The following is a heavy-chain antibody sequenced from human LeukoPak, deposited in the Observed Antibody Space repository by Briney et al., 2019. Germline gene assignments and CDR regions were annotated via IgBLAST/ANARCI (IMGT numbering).Heavy chain of an antibody. CDR2: ISYDGSNK. CDR3: ARDLTGTGDY. V-gene: IGHV3-30*03. Sequence: GRSLRLSCAASGFTFSNYGMHWVRQAPGQGLEWVAFISYDGSNKYYADSVKGRFTISRDSSKNTLYLQMNSLRAEGTALYYCARDLTGTGDYWGQGTLVTVSS. CDR1: GFTFSNYG. J-gene: IGHJ4*02. D-gene: IGHD1-20*01.